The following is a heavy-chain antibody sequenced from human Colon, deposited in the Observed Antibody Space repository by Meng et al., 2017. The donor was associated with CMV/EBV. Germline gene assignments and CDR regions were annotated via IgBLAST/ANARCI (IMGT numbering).Heavy chain of an antibody. V-gene: IGHV4-39*07. CDR2: IIYSGST. D-gene: IGHD4-23*01. J-gene: IGHJ4*02. Sequence: SETLSLTCTVSGGSINSASYFWGWIRQSPGKGLEWIGSIIYSGSTYYNPSLKSRATLYVDTSKNQFSVRLSSVTAADTGVYYCARRPTPRTGFDFWGQGTLVTV. CDR3: ARRPTPRTGFDF. CDR1: GGSINSASYF.